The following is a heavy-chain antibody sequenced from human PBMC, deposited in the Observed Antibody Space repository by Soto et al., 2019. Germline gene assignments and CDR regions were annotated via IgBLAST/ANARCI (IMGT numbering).Heavy chain of an antibody. V-gene: IGHV3-23*01. CDR1: GFTFSSYA. D-gene: IGHD6-13*01. CDR2: ISGSGGST. J-gene: IGHJ4*02. Sequence: GGSLRLSCAASGFTFSSYAMSWVRQAPGKGLEWVSAISGSGGSTYYADSVKGRFTISRDNSKNTLYLQMNSLRAEDTAVYYCAKAVAAAGSGAGGFDYWGQGTLVTVSS. CDR3: AKAVAAAGSGAGGFDY.